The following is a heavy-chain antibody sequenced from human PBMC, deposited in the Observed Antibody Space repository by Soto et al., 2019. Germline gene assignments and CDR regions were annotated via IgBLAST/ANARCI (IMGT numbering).Heavy chain of an antibody. CDR1: GFTFSSYA. CDR2: ISGSGGST. J-gene: IGHJ4*02. CDR3: AKDILAMVRGAPGGDY. V-gene: IGHV3-23*01. Sequence: PGGSLRLSCAASGFTFSSYAMSWVRQAPGKGLEWVSAISGSGGSTYYADSVKGRFTISRDNSKNTLYLQMNSLRAEDTAVYYCAKDILAMVRGAPGGDYWGQGTLVTVSS. D-gene: IGHD3-10*01.